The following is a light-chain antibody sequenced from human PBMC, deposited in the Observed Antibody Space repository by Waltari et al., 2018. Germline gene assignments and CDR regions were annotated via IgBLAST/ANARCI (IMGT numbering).Light chain of an antibody. J-gene: IGKJ4*01. CDR3: QQYYSTLLT. CDR1: QSVLYSSNNKNY. V-gene: IGKV4-1*01. Sequence: DIVMTQSPVSLAVSLGERATINCKSSQSVLYSSNNKNYLAWYQQKPGQPPKLLIYWASTRESGVPDRFSGSGSGTDFTLTISILQAEDVAVYYCQQYYSTLLTFGGGTKVEIK. CDR2: WAS.